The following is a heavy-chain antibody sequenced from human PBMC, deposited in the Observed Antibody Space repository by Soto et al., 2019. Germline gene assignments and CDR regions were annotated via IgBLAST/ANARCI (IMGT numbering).Heavy chain of an antibody. CDR1: GGSISSNEW. V-gene: IGHV4-4*02. CDR3: ARGKRMTKNWFDP. J-gene: IGHJ5*02. CDR2: IYRGGTT. Sequence: SETLSLTCAVSGGSISSNEWWTWVRQSPGKGLEWIGEIYRGGTTNYNPSLGSRVTISIDKSTNHFSLRLRSVTAADTAVYYCARGKRMTKNWFDPWGQGTLVTVSS. D-gene: IGHD4-17*01.